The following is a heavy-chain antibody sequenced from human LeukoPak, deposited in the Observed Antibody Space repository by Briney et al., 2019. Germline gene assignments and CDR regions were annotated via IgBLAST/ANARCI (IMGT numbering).Heavy chain of an antibody. CDR3: VRGVFSPDY. CDR1: GFTFSSYW. J-gene: IGHJ4*02. CDR2: INTDGSST. V-gene: IGHV3-74*01. D-gene: IGHD6-13*01. Sequence: GGSLGLSCAASGFTFSSYWMHWVRQAPGKGLVWVSRINTDGSSTSYADSVKGRFTISRDNSKNTLFLQMNSLRVEDTAVYYCVRGVFSPDYWGQGTLVTVSS.